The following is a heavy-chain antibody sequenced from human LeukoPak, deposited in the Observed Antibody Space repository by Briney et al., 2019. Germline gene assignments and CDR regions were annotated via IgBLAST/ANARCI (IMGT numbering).Heavy chain of an antibody. J-gene: IGHJ6*03. D-gene: IGHD2-2*01. CDR2: IYTSGST. V-gene: IGHV4-4*09. CDR1: GGSISSYY. CDR3: ARAAALPAAIMGDYYYMDV. Sequence: PSETLSLTCTVSGGSISSYYWSWIRQPPGKGLEWIGYIYTSGSTNYNPSLKSRVTISVDTSKSQFSLKLSSVTAADTAVYYCARAAALPAAIMGDYYYMDVWGKGTTVTVSS.